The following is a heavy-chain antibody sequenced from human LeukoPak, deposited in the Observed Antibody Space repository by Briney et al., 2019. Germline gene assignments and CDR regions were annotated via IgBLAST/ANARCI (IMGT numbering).Heavy chain of an antibody. CDR3: ATAAKLLWLQNTPLFDY. J-gene: IGHJ4*02. V-gene: IGHV1-46*01. CDR2: INPSGGST. CDR1: GYTFTSYY. Sequence: ASVKVSCKASGYTFTSYYMHWVRQAPGQGLEWMGIINPSGGSTSYAQKFQGRVTMTRDTSTSTVYMELSSLRSEDTAVYYCATAAKLLWLQNTPLFDYWGQGTLVTVSS. D-gene: IGHD5-24*01.